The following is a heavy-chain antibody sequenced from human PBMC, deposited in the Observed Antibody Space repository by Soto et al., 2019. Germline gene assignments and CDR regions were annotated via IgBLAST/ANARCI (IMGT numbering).Heavy chain of an antibody. Sequence: QVQLVQSGVEVKMPGASVKLSCKTYGYAFTNYGVTWVRQVSGQGLEWIGWVSGYNRNTNYAQKFEDRVIMTTDTSTNTAHMELRSLRSDDTGIYYRARERQREPLSYWGRGTLRTVSP. CDR2: VSGYNRNT. D-gene: IGHD6-25*01. CDR1: GYAFTNYG. CDR3: ARERQREPLSY. V-gene: IGHV1-18*01. J-gene: IGHJ4*02.